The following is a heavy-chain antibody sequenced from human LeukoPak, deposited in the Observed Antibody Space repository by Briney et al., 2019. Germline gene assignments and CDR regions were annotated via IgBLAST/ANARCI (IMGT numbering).Heavy chain of an antibody. D-gene: IGHD2-15*01. V-gene: IGHV3-33*01. CDR1: GLTFSSHG. J-gene: IGHJ4*02. Sequence: HAGGSLRLSCAASGLTFSSHGMHWVRQAPGKGLEWVALIWYDGSDKYYADSVRGRFTITRDNAKNMLYLQMNSLGVEDTVVYYCTADGCGGTCYFDHWGQGALVTVSS. CDR2: IWYDGSDK. CDR3: TADGCGGTCYFDH.